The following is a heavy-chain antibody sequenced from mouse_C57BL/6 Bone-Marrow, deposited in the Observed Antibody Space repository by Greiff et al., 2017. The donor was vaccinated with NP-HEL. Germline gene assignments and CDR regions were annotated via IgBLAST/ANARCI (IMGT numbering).Heavy chain of an antibody. D-gene: IGHD2-4*01. Sequence: DVMLVESGGGLVKPGGSLKLSCAASGFTFSSYAMSWVRQTPEKRLEWVATISDGGSYTYYPDNVKGRFTISRDNAKNNLYLQMSHLKSEDTAMYYCAIWYDYHYYAMDYWGQGTSVTVSS. CDR2: ISDGGSYT. V-gene: IGHV5-4*03. CDR3: AIWYDYHYYAMDY. CDR1: GFTFSSYA. J-gene: IGHJ4*01.